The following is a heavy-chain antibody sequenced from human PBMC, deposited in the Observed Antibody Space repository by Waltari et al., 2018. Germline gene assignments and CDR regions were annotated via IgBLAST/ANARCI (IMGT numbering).Heavy chain of an antibody. CDR2: ISHSGST. V-gene: IGHV4-34*01. J-gene: IGHJ5*02. CDR3: ARTWGYSPPLGWFDP. Sequence: QVQLHQWGAGLLKPSETLSLTCAVSGGPFTDYSWSWIRQSPDKGLEWIGEISHSGSTNYTPSLKSRVTMSVDTIKKQFPLKLTSVTAADTAVYFCARTWGYSPPLGWFDPWGRGTRVTVSS. CDR1: GGPFTDYS. D-gene: IGHD1-26*01.